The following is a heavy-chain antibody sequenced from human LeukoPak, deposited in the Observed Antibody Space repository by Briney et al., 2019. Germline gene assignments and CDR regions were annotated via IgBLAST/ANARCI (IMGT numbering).Heavy chain of an antibody. CDR2: IYYSGST. V-gene: IGHV4-59*01. CDR3: ARVGCSGGSCYSDAFDI. D-gene: IGHD2-15*01. CDR1: GGSISSYY. J-gene: IGHJ3*02. Sequence: SETLSFTCTVSGGSISSYYWSWIRQPPGKGLEWIGYIYYSGSTNYNPSLKSRVTISVDTSKNQFSLKLSSVTAADTAVYYCARVGCSGGSCYSDAFDIWGQGTMVTVSS.